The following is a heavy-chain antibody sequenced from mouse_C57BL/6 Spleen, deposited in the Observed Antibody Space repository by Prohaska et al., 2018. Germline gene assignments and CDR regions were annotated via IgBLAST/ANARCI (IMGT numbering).Heavy chain of an antibody. CDR3: ARSFITGWYFDV. J-gene: IGHJ1*03. V-gene: IGHV7-3*01. D-gene: IGHD1-1*01. CDR1: GFTFTDYY. Sequence: EVKLVESGGGLVQPGGSLSLSCAASGFTFTDYYMSWVRQPQGKALELLGFIRNKANGYTTEYSASVKGRFNISRDNSQSIHYLQMNALRAEDSATYYCARSFITGWYFDVWGTGTTVTVSS. CDR2: IRNKANGYTT.